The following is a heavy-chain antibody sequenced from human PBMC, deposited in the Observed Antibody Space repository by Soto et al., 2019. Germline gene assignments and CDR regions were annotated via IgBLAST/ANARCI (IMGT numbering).Heavy chain of an antibody. Sequence: PGGALRLSCAASGFTFNSYSMNWVRQAPGKGLEWVSYISSSSSTIYYADSVRGRFTISRDNAKNSLYLQMNSLRDEDTAVYYCARDRIGSSWYGEWFDPWGQGTLVTVSS. CDR2: ISSSSSTI. V-gene: IGHV3-48*02. CDR3: ARDRIGSSWYGEWFDP. D-gene: IGHD6-13*01. J-gene: IGHJ5*02. CDR1: GFTFNSYS.